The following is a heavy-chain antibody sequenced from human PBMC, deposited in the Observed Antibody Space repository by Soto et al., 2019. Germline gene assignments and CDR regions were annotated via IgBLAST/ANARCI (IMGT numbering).Heavy chain of an antibody. CDR1: GYTFTSYD. Sequence: GASVKVSCKASGYTFTSYDINWVRQATGQGLEWMGWMNPNSGNTGYAQKFQGRVTMTRNTSISTAYMELSSMRSEDTAAYYCARVSRYYYGMDVWGQGTTVTVSS. J-gene: IGHJ6*02. CDR3: ARVSRYYYGMDV. V-gene: IGHV1-8*01. CDR2: MNPNSGNT.